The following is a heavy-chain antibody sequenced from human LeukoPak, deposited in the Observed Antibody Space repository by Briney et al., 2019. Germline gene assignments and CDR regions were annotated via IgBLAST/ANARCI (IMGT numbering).Heavy chain of an antibody. CDR3: ARDHYYDGRGRFDP. CDR1: GGSISSYY. CDR2: IYTSGST. Sequence: TSETLSLTCTVSGGSISSYYWSWIRQPAGKGLEWIGRIYTSGSTNYNASLKSRVSMSVDTSKNQFSLRLSSVTAADTALYYCARDHYYDGRGRFDPWGQGTMVTVST. D-gene: IGHD3-16*01. J-gene: IGHJ3*01. V-gene: IGHV4-4*07.